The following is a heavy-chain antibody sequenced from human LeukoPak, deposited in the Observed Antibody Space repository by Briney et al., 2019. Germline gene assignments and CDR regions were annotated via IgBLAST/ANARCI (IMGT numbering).Heavy chain of an antibody. Sequence: PGGSLRLSCATFGFTLSNYEMNWVRLTPGKGLEWISYITKGGATVLYAESVKGRFTISRDNANNSLYLQMNSQRAEDTAFYFCARLSVAVTRRFDLWGQGTLVTVSS. CDR1: GFTLSNYE. V-gene: IGHV3-48*03. D-gene: IGHD6-19*01. CDR2: ITKGGATV. CDR3: ARLSVAVTRRFDL. J-gene: IGHJ5*02.